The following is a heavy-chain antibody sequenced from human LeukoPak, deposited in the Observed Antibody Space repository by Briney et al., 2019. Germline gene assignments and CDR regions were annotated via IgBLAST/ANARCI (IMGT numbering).Heavy chain of an antibody. Sequence: GRSLRLSCTASGFTFGDYAMSWVRQAPGKGLEWVGFIGSKAYGGTTEYAASVKGRFTISRDDSKSIAYLQMNSLKTEDTAVYYCTRDEGSGWGYYYYGMDVWGQGTTVTVSS. CDR3: TRDEGSGWGYYYYGMDV. D-gene: IGHD6-19*01. CDR1: GFTFGDYA. CDR2: IGSKAYGGTT. V-gene: IGHV3-49*04. J-gene: IGHJ6*02.